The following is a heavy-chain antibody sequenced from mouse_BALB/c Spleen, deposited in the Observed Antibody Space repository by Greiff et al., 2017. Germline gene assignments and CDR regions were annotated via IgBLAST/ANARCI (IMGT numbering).Heavy chain of an antibody. CDR1: GFTFSSFG. CDR2: ISSGSSTI. CDR3: ARDNWFAY. V-gene: IGHV5-17*02. Sequence: EVMLVESGGGLVQPGGSRKLSCAASGFTFSSFGMHWVRQAPEKGLEWVAYISSGSSTIYYADTVKGRFTISRDNPKNTLFLQMTSLRSEDTAMYYCARDNWFAYWGQGTLVTVSA. J-gene: IGHJ3*01.